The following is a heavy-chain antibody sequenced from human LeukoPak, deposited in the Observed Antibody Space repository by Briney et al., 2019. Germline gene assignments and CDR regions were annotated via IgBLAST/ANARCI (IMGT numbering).Heavy chain of an antibody. CDR2: ISYDGSNK. J-gene: IGHJ4*02. Sequence: GGSLRLSCAASGFTFSSYAMHWVRQAPGKGLEWVAVISYDGSNKYYADSVKGRFTISRDNSKNALYLQMNSLRAEDTAVYYCARRVGGTIPLYYFDYWGQGTLVTVSS. CDR1: GFTFSSYA. CDR3: ARRVGGTIPLYYFDY. V-gene: IGHV3-30*04. D-gene: IGHD3-3*01.